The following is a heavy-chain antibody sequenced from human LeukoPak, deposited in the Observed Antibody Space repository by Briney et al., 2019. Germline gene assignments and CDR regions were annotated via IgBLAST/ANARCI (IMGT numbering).Heavy chain of an antibody. CDR3: ARDDFWSGYYPQYYFDY. Sequence: GGSLRLSCAASGFTFSSYSMNWVRQAPGKGLEWVSSISSSSSYIYYADSVKGRFTISRDNAKNSLYLQMNSPRAEDTAVYYCARDDFWSGYYPQYYFDYWGQGTLVTVSS. CDR1: GFTFSSYS. J-gene: IGHJ4*02. D-gene: IGHD3-3*01. CDR2: ISSSSSYI. V-gene: IGHV3-21*01.